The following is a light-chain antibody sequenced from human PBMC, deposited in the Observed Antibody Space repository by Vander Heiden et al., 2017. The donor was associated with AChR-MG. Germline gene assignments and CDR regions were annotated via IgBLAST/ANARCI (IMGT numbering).Light chain of an antibody. CDR1: TGAVTSGHY. Sequence: QAVVTHAPSLTVSPGGTVTLTCGSSTGAVTSGHYPDWFQQKPGQAPRTLIYDTSNKHSWTPARFSGSLLGGKAALTLSGAQPEDEAEYYCLLSYSGARGVFGGGTKLTV. J-gene: IGLJ2*01. CDR3: LLSYSGARGV. V-gene: IGLV7-46*01. CDR2: DTS.